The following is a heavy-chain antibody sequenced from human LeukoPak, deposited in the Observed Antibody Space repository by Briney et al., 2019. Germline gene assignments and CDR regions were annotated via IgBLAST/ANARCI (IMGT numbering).Heavy chain of an antibody. V-gene: IGHV1-18*01. CDR3: ARVGSGNYYYYYYMDV. J-gene: IGHJ6*03. D-gene: IGHD3-3*01. CDR2: ISAYNGNT. CDR1: GYTFTSYG. Sequence: ASVKVSCKASGYTFTSYGISWVRQAPGQGLEWMGWISAYNGNTNYAQKLQGRVTMTTDTSTRTAYMELRSLRSDDTAVYYCARVGSGNYYYYYYMDVWGKGTTVTVSS.